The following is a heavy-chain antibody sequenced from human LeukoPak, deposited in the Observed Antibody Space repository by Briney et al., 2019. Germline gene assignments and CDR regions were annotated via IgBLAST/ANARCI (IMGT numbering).Heavy chain of an antibody. D-gene: IGHD2-21*02. CDR3: ARGQGYCGGDCYPPHYYYYMDV. CDR2: MTPNSGNT. V-gene: IGHV1-8*01. CDR1: GYTFTNYD. Sequence: ASVQVSFKASGYTFTNYDINWVRPATGQGLEWMGWMTPNSGNTGYAQKFQGRVTITRNTSISTAYMELSSLRSEDTAVYYCARGQGYCGGDCYPPHYYYYMDVWGKGTTVTVSS. J-gene: IGHJ6*03.